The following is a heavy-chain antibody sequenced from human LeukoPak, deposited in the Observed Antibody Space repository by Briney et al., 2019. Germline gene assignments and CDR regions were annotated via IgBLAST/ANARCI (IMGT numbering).Heavy chain of an antibody. CDR1: GFTVSSNY. CDR2: IGGSGGST. V-gene: IGHV3-23*01. CDR3: EKFTRTLVRGALVN. Sequence: GGSLRLSCAASGFTVSSNYMSWVRQAPGKGLEWVSAIGGSGGSTYYADSVKGRFTISRDDSKNTLYLQMNSLRAEDTAIYYCEKFTRTLVRGALVNWGQGTLVTVSS. J-gene: IGHJ4*02. D-gene: IGHD3-10*01.